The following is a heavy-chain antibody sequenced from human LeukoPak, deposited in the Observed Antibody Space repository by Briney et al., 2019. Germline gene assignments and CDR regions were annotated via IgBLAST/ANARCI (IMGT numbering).Heavy chain of an antibody. D-gene: IGHD6-13*01. CDR2: IYTSGST. V-gene: IGHV4-61*02. CDR1: GGSISSGSYY. Sequence: SETLSLTCTVSGGSISSGSYYWSWIRQPAGKGLEWIGRIYTSGSTNYNPSLKSRVTISVDTSKNQFSLKLSSVTAADTAVYYCASGYSSSWYEGWGQGTLVTVSS. J-gene: IGHJ4*02. CDR3: ASGYSSSWYEG.